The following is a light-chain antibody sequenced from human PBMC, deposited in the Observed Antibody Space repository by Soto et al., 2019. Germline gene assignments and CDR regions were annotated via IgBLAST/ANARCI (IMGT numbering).Light chain of an antibody. Sequence: QSVLTQPPSVSEAPGQRVTISCTGSSSNIGAGYEAHWYQQVPGTAPKLLIYENNNRPSWVPDRFSGSKSGTSASLAITGLQAEDEAEYCQSYDSSLSGYVFGTGTKLTVL. CDR1: SSNIGAGYE. V-gene: IGLV1-40*01. CDR3: QSYDSSLSGYV. CDR2: ENN. J-gene: IGLJ1*01.